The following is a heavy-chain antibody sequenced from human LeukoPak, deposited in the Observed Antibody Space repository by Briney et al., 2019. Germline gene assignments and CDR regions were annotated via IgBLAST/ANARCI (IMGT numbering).Heavy chain of an antibody. Sequence: LSLTCTVSGGSISSYYWSWIRQPPGKGLEWVSYISCSSSTIYYADSVKGRFTISRDNAKNTLYLQMNSLRAEDTAVYYCWSPQVEYDFDYWGQGTLVTVSS. CDR2: ISCSSSTI. D-gene: IGHD2/OR15-2a*01. J-gene: IGHJ4*02. CDR3: WSPQVEYDFDY. CDR1: GGSISSYY. V-gene: IGHV3-11*04.